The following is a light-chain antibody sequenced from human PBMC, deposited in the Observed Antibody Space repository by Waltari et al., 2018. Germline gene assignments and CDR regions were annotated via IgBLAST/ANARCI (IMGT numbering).Light chain of an antibody. CDR3: QHYDTSPSIT. CDR2: AAS. V-gene: IGKV3-20*01. Sequence: EIVLTQSPGTLFLSPGERVTLSCRASQSVSSTYLAWYQHKPGKAPRVLIYAASSRAPGVPDRFSGGGSGTDFTLTISRLEPEDFAVYYCQHYDTSPSITFGQGTRLEI. J-gene: IGKJ5*01. CDR1: QSVSSTY.